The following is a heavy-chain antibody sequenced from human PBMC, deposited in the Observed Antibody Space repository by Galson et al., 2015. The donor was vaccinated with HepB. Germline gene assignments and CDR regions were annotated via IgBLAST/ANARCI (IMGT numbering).Heavy chain of an antibody. Sequence: SLRLSCAASGFTFSSYDMSWVRQAPGKGLEWVSTITYSGDNTYYADSVQGRFTISRDSSRSSLYLQMNSLRAEDTAVYYCARGAYWGQGTLVTVSS. V-gene: IGHV3-23*01. CDR1: GFTFSSYD. J-gene: IGHJ4*02. CDR3: ARGAY. CDR2: ITYSGDNT.